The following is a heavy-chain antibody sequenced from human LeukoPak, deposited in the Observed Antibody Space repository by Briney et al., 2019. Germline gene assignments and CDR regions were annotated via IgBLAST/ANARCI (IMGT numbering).Heavy chain of an antibody. CDR1: GFTFSGSA. CDR3: TGHHSGSYHDAFDI. J-gene: IGHJ3*02. V-gene: IGHV3-73*01. D-gene: IGHD1-26*01. CDR2: IRSKANSYAT. Sequence: GGSLGLSCAASGFTFSGSAIHWVRQASGKGLEWVGRIRSKANSYATAYTASVKGRFTISRDDSKNTAYLQMNSLKTEDTAVYYCTGHHSGSYHDAFDIWGQGTMVTVSS.